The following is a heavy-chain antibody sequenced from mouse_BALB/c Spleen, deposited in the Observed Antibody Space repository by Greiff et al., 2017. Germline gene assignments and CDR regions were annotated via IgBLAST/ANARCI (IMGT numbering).Heavy chain of an antibody. D-gene: IGHD1-1*01. CDR2: INPSNGRT. CDR1: GYTFTSYW. CDR3: ARWGSSSAWFAY. Sequence: QVQLQQPGAELVKPGASVKLSCKASGYTFTSYWMHWVKQRPGQGLEWIGEINPSNGRTNYNEKFKSKATLTVDKSSSTAHMQLSSLTSEDSAVYYCARWGSSSAWFAYWGQGTLVTVSA. V-gene: IGHV1S81*02. J-gene: IGHJ3*01.